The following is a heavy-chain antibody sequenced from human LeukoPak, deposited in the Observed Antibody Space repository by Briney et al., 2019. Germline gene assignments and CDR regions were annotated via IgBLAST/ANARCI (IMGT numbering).Heavy chain of an antibody. V-gene: IGHV3-30*18. CDR3: AKDLGGVIVVVPAADYGMDV. Sequence: PGRSLRLSCAASGFTFSSYGMHWVRQAPGKGLEWFAVISYDGSNKYYADSVKGRFTISRDKSKNTLYLQRNSLRAEDTAVYYCAKDLGGVIVVVPAADYGMDVWGQGTTVTVSS. J-gene: IGHJ6*02. D-gene: IGHD2-2*01. CDR1: GFTFSSYG. CDR2: ISYDGSNK.